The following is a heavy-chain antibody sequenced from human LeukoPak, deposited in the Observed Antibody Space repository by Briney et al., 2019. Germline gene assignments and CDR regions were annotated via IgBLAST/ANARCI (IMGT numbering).Heavy chain of an antibody. CDR2: IYYSGST. Sequence: SETLSLTCTVSGGSISSYYWSWIRQPPGKGLEWIGYIYYSGSTNYNPPLKSRVTISVDTSKNQFSLKLSSVTAADTAVYYCARGGVDAGKFDYWGQGTLVTVSS. CDR3: ARGGVDAGKFDY. D-gene: IGHD3-16*01. V-gene: IGHV4-59*01. J-gene: IGHJ4*02. CDR1: GGSISSYY.